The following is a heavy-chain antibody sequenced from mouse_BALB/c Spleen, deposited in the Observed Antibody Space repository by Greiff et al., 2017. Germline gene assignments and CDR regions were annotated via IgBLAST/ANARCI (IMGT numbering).Heavy chain of an antibody. V-gene: IGHV1S135*01. Sequence: EVQLQQSGPELMKPGASVKISCKASGYSFTSYYMHWVKQSHGKSLEWIGYIDPFNGGTSYNQKFKGKATLTVDKSSSTAYMHLSSLTSEDSAVYYCARDDYEGAWFAYWGQGTLVTVSA. CDR1: GYSFTSYY. CDR3: ARDDYEGAWFAY. J-gene: IGHJ3*01. CDR2: IDPFNGGT. D-gene: IGHD2-4*01.